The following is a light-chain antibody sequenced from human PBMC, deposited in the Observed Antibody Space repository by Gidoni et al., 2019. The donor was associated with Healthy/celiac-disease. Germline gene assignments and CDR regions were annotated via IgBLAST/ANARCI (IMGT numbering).Light chain of an antibody. CDR3: MQALQTPVT. V-gene: IGKV2-28*01. Sequence: SISCRSSQSLLHSNGYNYLDWYLQKPGQSPQLLIYLGSNRASGVPDRFSGSGSGTDFTLKISRVEAEDVGVYYCMQALQTPVTFGPGTKVDIK. CDR2: LGS. J-gene: IGKJ3*01. CDR1: QSLLHSNGYNY.